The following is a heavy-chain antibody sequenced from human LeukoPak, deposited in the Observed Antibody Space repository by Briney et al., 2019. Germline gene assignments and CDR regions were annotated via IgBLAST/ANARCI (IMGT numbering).Heavy chain of an antibody. CDR3: ARRRGANWLDP. V-gene: IGHV4-39*07. J-gene: IGHJ5*02. D-gene: IGHD1-26*01. CDR1: GGSISSSSYY. Sequence: PSETLSLTCTVSGGSISSSSYYWGWIRQPPGKGLEWIGSVYYSGSTYYNPSLKSRVTISVDTSKNQFSLKLSSVTAADTAVYYCARRRGANWLDPWGQGTLVTVSS. CDR2: VYYSGST.